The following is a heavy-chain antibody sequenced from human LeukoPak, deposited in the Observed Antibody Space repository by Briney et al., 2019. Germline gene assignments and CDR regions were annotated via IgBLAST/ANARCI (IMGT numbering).Heavy chain of an antibody. CDR2: IYYSGSA. Sequence: KTSETLSLTCTVSGDSISTYYWTWIRQPPGKGLEWIGYIYYSGSANYNPSLKSRVTISLDTSKSQLSLKLSSVTAADTAVYYCARDRGYTYGGGYYFDYWGQGTLVTVSA. D-gene: IGHD5-18*01. CDR3: ARDRGYTYGGGYYFDY. J-gene: IGHJ4*02. V-gene: IGHV4-59*01. CDR1: GDSISTYY.